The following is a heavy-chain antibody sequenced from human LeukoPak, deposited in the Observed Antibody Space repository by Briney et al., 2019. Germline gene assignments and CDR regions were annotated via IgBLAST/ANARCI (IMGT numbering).Heavy chain of an antibody. J-gene: IGHJ6*03. CDR3: AKLGKTENHYGSGRFSYYYYMDV. Sequence: GASVKVSCKASGYTFTGYYMHWVRQAPGQGLEWMGWINPNSGGTNYAQKFQGRVTMTRDTSISTAYMELSRLRSDDTAVYYCAKLGKTENHYGSGRFSYYYYMDVWGKGTTVTISS. V-gene: IGHV1-2*02. D-gene: IGHD3-10*01. CDR2: INPNSGGT. CDR1: GYTFTGYY.